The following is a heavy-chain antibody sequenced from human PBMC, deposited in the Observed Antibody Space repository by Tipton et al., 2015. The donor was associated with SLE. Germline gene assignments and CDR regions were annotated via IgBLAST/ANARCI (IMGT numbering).Heavy chain of an antibody. J-gene: IGHJ4*02. V-gene: IGHV5-10-1*01. CDR1: GYTFTSYW. CDR3: ARLSYYDILNDRDY. Sequence: QSGAEVKKPGASVKVSCKASGYTFTSYWISWVRQMPGKGLEWMGRIDPSDSYTNYSPSFQGHVTISADKSISTAYLQWSSLKASDTAMYYCARLSYYDILNDRDYWGQGTLVTVSS. CDR2: IDPSDSYT. D-gene: IGHD3-9*01.